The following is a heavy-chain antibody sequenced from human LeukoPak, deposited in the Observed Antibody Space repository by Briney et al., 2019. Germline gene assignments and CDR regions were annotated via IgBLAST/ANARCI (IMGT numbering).Heavy chain of an antibody. CDR3: HCSTGSCYSFSN. D-gene: IGHD2-2*02. CDR1: GFTLSTYA. CDR2: ISGSGGNT. J-gene: IGHJ4*02. V-gene: IGHV3-23*01. Sequence: PGGTLRLSRAASGFTLSTYAMSWVRQAPGTGLEGVSTISGSGGNTYYADSVNARFTISRDNSKNTLYLQMNSLRDEDTAVYYAHCSTGSCYSFSNWGQGTLVTVSS.